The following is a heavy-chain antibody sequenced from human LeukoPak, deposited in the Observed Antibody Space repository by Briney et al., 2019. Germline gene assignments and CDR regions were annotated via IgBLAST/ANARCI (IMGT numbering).Heavy chain of an antibody. D-gene: IGHD3-10*01. CDR2: INPSSGGA. CDR3: ARDGNYYGSGAGPDSWFDL. Sequence: GASVKVSCKASGYTFTNYYMHWARQAPGQGLEWMGIINPSSGGATYAQKFQGRVTMTRDTFTSTVYMELSSLRSEDTAVYYCARDGNYYGSGAGPDSWFDLWGQGTLVTVSS. J-gene: IGHJ5*02. V-gene: IGHV1-46*01. CDR1: GYTFTNYY.